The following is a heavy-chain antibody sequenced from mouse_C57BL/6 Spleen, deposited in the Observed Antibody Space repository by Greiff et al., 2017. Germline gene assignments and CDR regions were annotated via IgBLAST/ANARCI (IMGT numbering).Heavy chain of an antibody. V-gene: IGHV1-76*01. J-gene: IGHJ4*01. Sequence: VQGVESGAELVRPGASVKLSCKASGYTFTDYYINWVKQRPGQGLEWIARIYPGSGNTYYNEKFKGKATLTAEKSSSTAYMQLSSLTSEDSAVYFCARKDGYDGYAMDYWGQGTSVTVSS. D-gene: IGHD2-2*01. CDR1: GYTFTDYY. CDR2: IYPGSGNT. CDR3: ARKDGYDGYAMDY.